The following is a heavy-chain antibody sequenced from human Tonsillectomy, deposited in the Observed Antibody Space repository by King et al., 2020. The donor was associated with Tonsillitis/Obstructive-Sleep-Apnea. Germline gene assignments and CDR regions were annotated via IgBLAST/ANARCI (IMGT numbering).Heavy chain of an antibody. J-gene: IGHJ5*02. CDR3: ALSYSSSPLSGFDP. V-gene: IGHV2-5*02. CDR2: IYWDDDK. Sequence: ITLKESGPTLVKPTQTLTLTCTFSGFSLSTSGVGVGWIRQPPGKALEWLALIYWDDDKRYSPSLKSRVTITKDTSKNQVVLTMTNIDPVDTATDYCALSYSSSPLSGFDPWGQGTLVTVSS. CDR1: GFSLSTSGVG. D-gene: IGHD6-6*01.